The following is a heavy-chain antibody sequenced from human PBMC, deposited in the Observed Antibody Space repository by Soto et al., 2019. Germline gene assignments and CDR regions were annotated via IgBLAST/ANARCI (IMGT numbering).Heavy chain of an antibody. Sequence: EVQLVESGGGLVQPGGSLRLSCAASGFTFSSYWMSWVRQAPGKGLEWVANIKQDGSEKYYVDSVKGRFTISRDNAKNSLYLQMNSLRAEDTAVYYCARDGRFSSSSHQHWGQGTLVTVSS. CDR3: ARDGRFSSSSHQH. V-gene: IGHV3-7*01. D-gene: IGHD6-13*01. CDR2: IKQDGSEK. CDR1: GFTFSSYW. J-gene: IGHJ1*01.